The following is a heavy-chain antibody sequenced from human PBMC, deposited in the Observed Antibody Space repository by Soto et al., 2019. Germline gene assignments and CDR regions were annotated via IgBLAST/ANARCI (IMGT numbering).Heavy chain of an antibody. V-gene: IGHV1-18*01. Sequence: SVKVFCKTSGYTFNFYGITWVRQAPGQGLEWMGWISGFNGNTNYAADLQGRVTMTTDTATSTAYMELRGLRSDDTAVYYWARESTHYYSYYYGMDVWGQGTTVTVS. CDR2: ISGFNGNT. CDR1: GYTFNFYG. J-gene: IGHJ6*02. D-gene: IGHD1-26*01. CDR3: ARESTHYYSYYYGMDV.